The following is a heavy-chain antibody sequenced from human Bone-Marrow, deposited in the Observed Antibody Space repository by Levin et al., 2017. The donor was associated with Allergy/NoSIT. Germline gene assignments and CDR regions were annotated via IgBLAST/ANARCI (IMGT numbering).Heavy chain of an antibody. J-gene: IGHJ5*02. D-gene: IGHD2-15*01. Sequence: ASVKVSCKTSGYTFTSYNVYWVRQAPGQGLEWMGYINPNSGDTGYAQKFQGRVTLTRNSSINTAYMELSGLRSEDTAMYYCARVDCYSGSCYGPDWFDPWGQGTQVTVSS. CDR2: INPNSGDT. CDR3: ARVDCYSGSCYGPDWFDP. V-gene: IGHV1-8*01. CDR1: GYTFTSYN.